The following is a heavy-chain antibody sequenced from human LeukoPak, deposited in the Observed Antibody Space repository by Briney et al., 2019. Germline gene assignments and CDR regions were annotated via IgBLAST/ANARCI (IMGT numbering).Heavy chain of an antibody. V-gene: IGHV1-2*06. D-gene: IGHD3-16*02. Sequence: AASVKVSCKASGYTFTGYYMDWVRQAPGQRLEWMGRINPNSGGTNYAQKFQGRVTMTRDTSISTAYMELSRLRSDDTAVYYCARDLKYGGVIVPPGYWGQGTLVTVSS. J-gene: IGHJ4*02. CDR3: ARDLKYGGVIVPPGY. CDR1: GYTFTGYY. CDR2: INPNSGGT.